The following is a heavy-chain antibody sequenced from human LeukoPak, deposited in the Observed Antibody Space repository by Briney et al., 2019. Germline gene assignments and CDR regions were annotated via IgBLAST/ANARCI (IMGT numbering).Heavy chain of an antibody. D-gene: IGHD1-1*01. J-gene: IGHJ4*02. CDR1: GYTFMSYG. Sequence: ASVKVSCKASGYTFMSYGIHWVRQAPGQGLEWMGWSSVYNGNTNYAQKFQGRVTMTTDTSTSTAYMELRTLISDDTAVYYCAKGRRVDANDHFDYWGQGTLVTVSS. V-gene: IGHV1-18*01. CDR2: SSVYNGNT. CDR3: AKGRRVDANDHFDY.